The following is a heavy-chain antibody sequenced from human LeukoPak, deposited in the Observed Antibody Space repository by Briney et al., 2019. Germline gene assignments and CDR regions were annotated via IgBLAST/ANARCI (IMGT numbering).Heavy chain of an antibody. CDR3: ARDSSYDFWSGYYTGLTDY. V-gene: IGHV3-30*04. D-gene: IGHD3-3*01. CDR2: ISYDGSNK. CDR1: GFTFSSYA. J-gene: IGHJ4*02. Sequence: GGSLRPSCAASGFTFSSYAMHWVRQAPGKGLEWVAVISYDGSNKYYADSVKGRFTISRDNSKNTLYLQMNSLRAEDTAVYYCARDSSYDFWSGYYTGLTDYWGQGTLVTVSS.